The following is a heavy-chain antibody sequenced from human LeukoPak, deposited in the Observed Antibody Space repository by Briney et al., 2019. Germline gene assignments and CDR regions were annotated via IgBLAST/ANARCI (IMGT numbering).Heavy chain of an antibody. J-gene: IGHJ4*02. CDR1: GFTFSSYW. CDR3: ARAAYINSYSSSWYRPDYFDY. V-gene: IGHV3-7*05. CDR2: IKEDGSAK. D-gene: IGHD6-13*01. Sequence: GGSLRLSCAASGFTFSSYWMSWVRQPPGKGLEWVANIKEDGSAKYYVDSVKGRFTISRDNAKNLLYLQMNSLRAEDTAVYYCARAAYINSYSSSWYRPDYFDYRGQGTLVTVSS.